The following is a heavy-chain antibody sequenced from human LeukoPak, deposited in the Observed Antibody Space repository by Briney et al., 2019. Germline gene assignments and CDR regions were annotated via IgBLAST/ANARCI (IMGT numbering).Heavy chain of an antibody. CDR1: GFTFSSYG. J-gene: IGHJ4*02. V-gene: IGHV3-33*06. CDR3: AKDVSDYDYVWGSYRALDY. CDR2: IWYDGSNK. Sequence: PGGSLRLSCAASGFTFSSYGMHWVRQAPGKGLEWVAVIWYDGSNKYYADSVKGRFTISRDNSKNTLYLQMNSLRAEDKAVYYCAKDVSDYDYVWGSYRALDYWGQGTLVTVSS. D-gene: IGHD3-16*02.